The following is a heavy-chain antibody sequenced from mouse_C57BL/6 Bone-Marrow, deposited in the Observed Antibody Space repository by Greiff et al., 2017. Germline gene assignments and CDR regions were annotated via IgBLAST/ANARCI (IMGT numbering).Heavy chain of an antibody. Sequence: EVQVVESGGGLVKPGGSLKLSCAASGFTFSSYAMSWVRQTPEKRLEWVATISDGGSYTYYPDNVKGRFTISRDTAKNNLYLQMSHLKSEDTAMYYCARRKYYSKEEYAMDYWGQGTSVTVSS. CDR1: GFTFSSYA. D-gene: IGHD2-5*01. CDR2: ISDGGSYT. V-gene: IGHV5-4*01. J-gene: IGHJ4*01. CDR3: ARRKYYSKEEYAMDY.